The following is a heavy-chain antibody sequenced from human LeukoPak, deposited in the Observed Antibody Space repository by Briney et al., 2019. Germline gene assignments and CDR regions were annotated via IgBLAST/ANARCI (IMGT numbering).Heavy chain of an antibody. CDR1: GGSFSGYY. CDR3: ARGGYGDY. V-gene: IGHV4-34*01. Sequence: SETLSLTCAVYGGSFSGYYWSWIRQPPGKGLEWVGEINHSGSTNYNPSLKSRVTISVDTSKNQFSLKLSSMTAADTAVYYCARGGYGDYWGQGTLVTVSS. D-gene: IGHD5-18*01. J-gene: IGHJ4*02. CDR2: INHSGST.